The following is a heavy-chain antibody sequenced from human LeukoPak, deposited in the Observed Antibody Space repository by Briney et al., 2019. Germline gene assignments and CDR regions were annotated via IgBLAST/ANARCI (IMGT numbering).Heavy chain of an antibody. CDR3: ARDALYSSSSGLENDY. Sequence: SVKVSCKASGGTFSSYTISWVRQAPGQGLEWMGGIIPILGIASYAQKFQGRVTITADKSTSTACMELSSLRSEDTAVYYCARDALYSSSSGLENDYWGQGTLVTVSS. V-gene: IGHV1-69*10. J-gene: IGHJ4*02. CDR2: IIPILGIA. CDR1: GGTFSSYT. D-gene: IGHD6-6*01.